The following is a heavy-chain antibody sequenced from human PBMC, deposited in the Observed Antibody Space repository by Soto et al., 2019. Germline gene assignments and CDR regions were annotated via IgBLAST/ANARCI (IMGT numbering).Heavy chain of an antibody. CDR3: AGDPYIAIYGVVILGFDF. V-gene: IGHV1-18*01. Sequence: GASVKVSCKASGYTFTSYGISWVRQAPGQGLEWMGWISAYNGNTNYAQKLQGRVTMTTDTSTSTAYMELRSLRSDDTAVYYCAGDPYIAIYGVVILGFDFWGHGTLVTVSS. D-gene: IGHD3-3*01. CDR1: GYTFTSYG. J-gene: IGHJ4*01. CDR2: ISAYNGNT.